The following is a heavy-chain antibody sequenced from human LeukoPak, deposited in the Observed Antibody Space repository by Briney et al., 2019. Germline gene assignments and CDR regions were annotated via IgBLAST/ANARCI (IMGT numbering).Heavy chain of an antibody. CDR1: GITLSNYG. D-gene: IGHD5-18*01. Sequence: AGGSLRLSCAVSGITLSNYGMSWVRQAPGKGLEWVAGISDSGGRTNYADSVKGRFTISRDNPKNTLYLQMNSLRAEDTAVYYCASGGGWHTDFDYWGQGTLVTVSS. J-gene: IGHJ4*02. CDR2: ISDSGGRT. CDR3: ASGGGWHTDFDY. V-gene: IGHV3-23*01.